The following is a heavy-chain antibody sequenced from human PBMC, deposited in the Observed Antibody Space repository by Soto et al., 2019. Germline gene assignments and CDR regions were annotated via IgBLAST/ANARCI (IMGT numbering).Heavy chain of an antibody. CDR3: ARGAAVDTDMVIYYYYYGMDV. Sequence: ASVKVSCKASGYTFTNYAMHWVRQAPGQRLEWMGWINAGNGNTKYSQKFQGRVTIIRDTSASTAYMELYSLRSEDTAVYYCARGAAVDTDMVIYYYYYGMDVWGQGTTVTVSS. CDR1: GYTFTNYA. D-gene: IGHD5-18*01. V-gene: IGHV1-3*01. J-gene: IGHJ6*02. CDR2: INAGNGNT.